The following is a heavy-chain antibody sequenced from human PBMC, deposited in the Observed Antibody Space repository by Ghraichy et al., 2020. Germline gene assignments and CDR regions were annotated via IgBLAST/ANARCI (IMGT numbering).Heavy chain of an antibody. D-gene: IGHD3-9*01. V-gene: IGHV3-23*01. J-gene: IGHJ4*02. CDR3: AKCGPYTGHYESFDY. Sequence: GGLRLSCAASGFTFSTNAMSWVRQAPGKGLEWVSSISLNGGGTYYADSVKGRFTISRDNSKNTLFLQMSSLRAGDTAIYYCAKCGPYTGHYESFDYWGQGTLVTVSS. CDR2: ISLNGGGT. CDR1: GFTFSTNA.